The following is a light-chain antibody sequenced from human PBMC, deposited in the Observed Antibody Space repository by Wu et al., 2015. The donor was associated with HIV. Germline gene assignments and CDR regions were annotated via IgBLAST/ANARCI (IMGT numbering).Light chain of an antibody. Sequence: DIQMTQSPSSLSASVGDRVTITCRASQTISSDLKWYQQKPGAAPQLLIYDASSLQSGVPSRFSASGSGADLTLTISSLQPEDFATYYCQQTYTTPKTFGQGTKVEIK. V-gene: IGKV1-39*01. J-gene: IGKJ1*01. CDR3: QQTYTTPKT. CDR2: DAS. CDR1: QTISSD.